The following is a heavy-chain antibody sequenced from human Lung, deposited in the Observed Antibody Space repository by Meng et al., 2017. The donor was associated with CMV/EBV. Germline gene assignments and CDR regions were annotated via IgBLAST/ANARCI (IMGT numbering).Heavy chain of an antibody. J-gene: IGHJ1*01. Sequence: QVPSREAGPALVKPSEPLPLTCAVSGDSITNHNWWAWVRQPPGKGLEWIGEIPHRGSSAYNPSLKSRVSMSIDKSKNQFSLKLTSVTAADTAVYHCLRRSGGSVWGQGTLVTVSS. D-gene: IGHD3-10*01. CDR3: LRRSGGSV. CDR2: IPHRGSS. V-gene: IGHV4-4*02. CDR1: GDSITNHNW.